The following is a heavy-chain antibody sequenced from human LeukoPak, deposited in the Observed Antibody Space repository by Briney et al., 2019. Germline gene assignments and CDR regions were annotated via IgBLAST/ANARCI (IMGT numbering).Heavy chain of an antibody. CDR3: AKNRGGPHDAFDI. Sequence: PGGSLRLSCAASGFTFSSYSMNWVRQAPGKGLEWVSSTNSRGDDNYYADSVKGRFTISRDNAKNSLYLQMYSLRAEDTAVYYCAKNRGGPHDAFDIWGQGTMVTVSS. D-gene: IGHD2-15*01. V-gene: IGHV3-21*01. CDR1: GFTFSSYS. CDR2: TNSRGDDN. J-gene: IGHJ3*02.